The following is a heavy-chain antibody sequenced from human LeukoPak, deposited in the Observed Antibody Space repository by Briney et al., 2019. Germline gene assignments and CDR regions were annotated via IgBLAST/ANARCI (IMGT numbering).Heavy chain of an antibody. D-gene: IGHD3/OR15-3a*01. J-gene: IGHJ4*02. CDR1: GGSFSGYY. CDR3: ARQTGSGLFILP. V-gene: IGHV4-34*01. Sequence: ASETLSLTCAVYGGSFSGYYWSWIRQPPGKGLEWIGEINHSGSTNYNPSLKSRVTISVDTSKNQFSLELSSVTAADTAVYYCARQTGSGLFILPGGQGTLVTVSS. CDR2: INHSGST.